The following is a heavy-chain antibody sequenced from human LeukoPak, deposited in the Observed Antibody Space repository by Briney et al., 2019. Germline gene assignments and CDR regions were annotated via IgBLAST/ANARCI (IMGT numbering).Heavy chain of an antibody. D-gene: IGHD3-10*01. V-gene: IGHV3-7*01. CDR2: IKQDGSEK. CDR1: GFTFSTYR. J-gene: IGHJ4*02. CDR3: AKLAKYFYGAETFYFFEH. Sequence: GGSLRLSCAASGFTFSTYRMSWVRQAPGKGLEWVANIKQDGSEKHYVDSVKGRFTISRDNAKNSLYLQMNSPRVEDTAVYYCAKLAKYFYGAETFYFFEHWGQGTPVTASS.